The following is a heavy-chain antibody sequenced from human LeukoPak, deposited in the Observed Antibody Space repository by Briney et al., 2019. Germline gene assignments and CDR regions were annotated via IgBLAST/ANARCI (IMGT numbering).Heavy chain of an antibody. D-gene: IGHD4/OR15-4a*01. Sequence: GGSLRLSCVASGFTFSDYWMSWVRQAPGKGLEWVANIKQDGSDKQYVDSIKGRFTITRDNARNTLYLQMDSLRVEDTAIYYCARFSRVQSSFWGQGTLVTVSS. CDR1: GFTFSDYW. CDR3: ARFSRVQSSF. CDR2: IKQDGSDK. J-gene: IGHJ4*02. V-gene: IGHV3-7*01.